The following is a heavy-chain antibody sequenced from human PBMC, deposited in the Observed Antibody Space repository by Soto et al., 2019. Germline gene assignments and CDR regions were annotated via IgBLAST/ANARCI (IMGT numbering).Heavy chain of an antibody. CDR2: IYYSGSLYYSGTT. Sequence: SETLSLTCSFSGGSISSSSYYWGWIRQPPGKGLEWIGSIYYSGSLYYSGTTYYNPSLQSRVTISIDTSKNQFSLRLSSVTAADTAVYYCARHREGSSSSSWFDPWGQGSLVT. J-gene: IGHJ5*02. V-gene: IGHV4-39*01. CDR3: ARHREGSSSSSWFDP. CDR1: GGSISSSSYY. D-gene: IGHD6-6*01.